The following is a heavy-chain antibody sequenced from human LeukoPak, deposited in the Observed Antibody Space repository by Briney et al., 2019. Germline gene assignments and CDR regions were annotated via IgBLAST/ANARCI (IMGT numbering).Heavy chain of an antibody. J-gene: IGHJ3*02. V-gene: IGHV3-23*01. Sequence: GGSLRLSCVASGFTFGTHAMSWVRQAPGKGLEWVSAVSGSGGSTYYADSVKGRFTISRDNSKNTLYLQMNSLRAEDTAVYYCAKDGVTHGSDAFDIWGQGTMVTVSS. CDR1: GFTFGTHA. D-gene: IGHD2-21*02. CDR2: VSGSGGST. CDR3: AKDGVTHGSDAFDI.